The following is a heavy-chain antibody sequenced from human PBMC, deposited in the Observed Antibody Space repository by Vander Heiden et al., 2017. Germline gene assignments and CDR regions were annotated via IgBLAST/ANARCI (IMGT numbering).Heavy chain of an antibody. CDR1: GGSFSGYY. J-gene: IGHJ5*02. Sequence: QVQLQQWGAGLLKPSETLSLTCAVYGGSFSGYYWSWISKPPGKGLEWIGEINHSGSTNYNPSLKSRVTISVDTSKNQFSLKLSSVTAADTAVYYCARVLHYYYDSSGYSSWGQGTLVTVSS. CDR3: ARVLHYYYDSSGYSS. V-gene: IGHV4-34*01. CDR2: INHSGST. D-gene: IGHD3-22*01.